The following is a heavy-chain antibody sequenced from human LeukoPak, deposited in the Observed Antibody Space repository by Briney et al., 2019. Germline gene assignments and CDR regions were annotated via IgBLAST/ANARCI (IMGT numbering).Heavy chain of an antibody. Sequence: GESLKISCKGSGYSFPSYWIGWVRQMPGKGLEWMGIIYPGDSDTRYSPSFQGQVTISADKSIRTAYLQWSSMRASDTAMYYCARQSGATTDYFDYWGEGTLVTVSS. V-gene: IGHV5-51*01. CDR1: GYSFPSYW. CDR2: IYPGDSDT. D-gene: IGHD1-26*01. CDR3: ARQSGATTDYFDY. J-gene: IGHJ4*02.